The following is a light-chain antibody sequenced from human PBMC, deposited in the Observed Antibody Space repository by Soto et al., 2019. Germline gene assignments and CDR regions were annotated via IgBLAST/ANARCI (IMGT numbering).Light chain of an antibody. CDR2: VTS. Sequence: EIVLTQSPGTLSLSPGESATLSCRTSQSVSNNYLAWYQQKPGQAPRLLIYVTSSRATGIPDRFSGSGSGTDFTLTISRLEPEDFAVYYCQQYGSSPYSFGQGTKLEIK. V-gene: IGKV3-20*01. CDR1: QSVSNNY. CDR3: QQYGSSPYS. J-gene: IGKJ2*01.